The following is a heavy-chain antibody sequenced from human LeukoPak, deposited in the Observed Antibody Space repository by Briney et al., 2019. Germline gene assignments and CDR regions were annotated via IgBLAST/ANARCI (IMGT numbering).Heavy chain of an antibody. J-gene: IGHJ1*01. D-gene: IGHD5-18*01. CDR1: GGTFISYA. V-gene: IGHV1-18*01. CDR2: ISAYNGNT. CDR3: ARESEDTAMVISEYFQH. Sequence: GASVKVSCKASGGTFISYAISWVRQAPGQGVEWMGWISAYNGNTNYAQKLQGRVTMTTDTSTSTAYMELRSLRSDDTAVYYCARESEDTAMVISEYFQHWGQGTLVTVSS.